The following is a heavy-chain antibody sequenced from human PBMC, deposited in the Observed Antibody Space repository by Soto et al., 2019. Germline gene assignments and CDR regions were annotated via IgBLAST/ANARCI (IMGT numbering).Heavy chain of an antibody. CDR3: AKDGSHNFDY. CDR2: MSYDGSNE. Sequence: ESGGGVVQPGRSLRLSCAASGFTFSHYAMHWVRQAPGKGLEWVALMSYDGSNEYYADSVKGRFTISRDNSKNTLYLQMNSLRAKDTAVYYCAKDGSHNFDYWGQGTLVTVSS. D-gene: IGHD1-26*01. CDR1: GFTFSHYA. J-gene: IGHJ4*02. V-gene: IGHV3-30*18.